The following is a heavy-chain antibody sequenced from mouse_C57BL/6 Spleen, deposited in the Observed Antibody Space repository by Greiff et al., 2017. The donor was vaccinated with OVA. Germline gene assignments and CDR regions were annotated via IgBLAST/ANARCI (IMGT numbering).Heavy chain of an antibody. J-gene: IGHJ3*01. CDR1: GYSFTGYY. CDR2: INPSTGGT. V-gene: IGHV1-42*01. CDR3: AEGGTWFAY. Sequence: EVKLMESGPELVKPGASVKISCKASGYSFTGYYMNWVKQSPEKSLEWIGEINPSTGGTTYNQKFKAKATLTVDKSSSTAYMQLKSLTSEDSAVYCCAEGGTWFAYWGQGTLVTVSA.